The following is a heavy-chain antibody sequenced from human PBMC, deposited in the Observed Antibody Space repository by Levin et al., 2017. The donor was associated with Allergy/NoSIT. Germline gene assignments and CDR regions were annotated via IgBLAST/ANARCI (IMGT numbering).Heavy chain of an antibody. CDR3: ARDLGYSGYASVGY. V-gene: IGHV3-33*01. CDR2: IWYDGSNK. D-gene: IGHD5-12*01. J-gene: IGHJ4*02. Sequence: GGSLRLSCAASGFTFSSYGMHWVRQAPGKGLEWVAVIWYDGSNKYYADSVKGRFTISRDNSKNTLYLQMNSLRAEDTAVYYCARDLGYSGYASVGYWGQGTLVTVSS. CDR1: GFTFSSYG.